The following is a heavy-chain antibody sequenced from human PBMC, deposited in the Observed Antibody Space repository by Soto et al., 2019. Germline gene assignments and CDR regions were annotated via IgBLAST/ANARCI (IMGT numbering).Heavy chain of an antibody. Sequence: SETLSLTCAVYGGSFSGYYWSWIRQPPGKGLEWIGEINHSGSTNYNPSLKSRVTISVDTSKNQFSLKLSSVTAADTAVYYCARGQDNWNYGPLFGYWGQGTLVTVSS. CDR2: INHSGST. J-gene: IGHJ4*02. V-gene: IGHV4-34*01. D-gene: IGHD1-7*01. CDR1: GGSFSGYY. CDR3: ARGQDNWNYGPLFGY.